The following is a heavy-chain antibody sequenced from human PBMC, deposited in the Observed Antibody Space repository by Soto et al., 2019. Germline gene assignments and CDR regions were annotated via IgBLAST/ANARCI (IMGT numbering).Heavy chain of an antibody. CDR2: ISAYNGDT. J-gene: IGHJ4*02. D-gene: IGHD4-17*01. Sequence: VQLVQSGAEVKKPGASVKVSCKASGYTFTDYSITWVRQAPGQGLEWMGWISAYNGDTKYAQKFQDRVKMTTETSTSTTYMELKSLRSDDTAVYYCARDGVAVTTGISGYWGQGTLVTVSS. CDR3: ARDGVAVTTGISGY. CDR1: GYTFTDYS. V-gene: IGHV1-18*04.